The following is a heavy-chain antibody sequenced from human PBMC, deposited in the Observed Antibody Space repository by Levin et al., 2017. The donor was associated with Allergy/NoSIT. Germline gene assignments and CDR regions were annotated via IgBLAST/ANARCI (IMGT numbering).Heavy chain of an antibody. CDR3: ARDGALDTEGSSFDY. Sequence: GGSLRLSCAASGFNFRAYAMHWVRQAPGKGLEWLAIISFDGTNKYSADSVKGRFTVSRDNSNNTLHLEMHGLRTTDTAVHYCARDGALDTEGSSFDYWGRGTQVTVSS. CDR2: ISFDGTNK. J-gene: IGHJ4*02. CDR1: GFNFRAYA. V-gene: IGHV3-30*04. D-gene: IGHD1-1*01.